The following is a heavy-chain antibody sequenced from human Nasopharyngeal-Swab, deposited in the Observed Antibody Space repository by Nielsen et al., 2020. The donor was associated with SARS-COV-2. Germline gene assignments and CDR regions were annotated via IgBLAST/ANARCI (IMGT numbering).Heavy chain of an antibody. CDR3: ARGPYDFWSGYPHYFDY. CDR2: IWYDGSNK. J-gene: IGHJ4*02. CDR1: GFTFSSYG. Sequence: GGSLRLSCAASGFTFSSYGMHWVRQATGKGLEWVAIIWYDGSNKYYADSVKGRFTISRDNSKNTLYLQMNSLRAEDTAVYYCARGPYDFWSGYPHYFDYWGQGTLVTVSS. V-gene: IGHV3-33*01. D-gene: IGHD3-3*01.